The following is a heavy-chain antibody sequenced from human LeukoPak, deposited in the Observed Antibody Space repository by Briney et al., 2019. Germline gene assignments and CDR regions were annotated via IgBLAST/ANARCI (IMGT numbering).Heavy chain of an antibody. CDR3: ARDLASRMSGVAHLTPDEGDT. CDR2: INPKSGGT. J-gene: IGHJ5*02. V-gene: IGHV1-2*02. Sequence: ASVMVSCKASGYTLTDYYIHWMRQVPGHGLEWMGWINPKSGGTDFAPNLRDRVTLTSDTSITTAYMEITSLTTDDIAVYYCARDLASRMSGVAHLTPDEGDTWGQGTLVTVSS. D-gene: IGHD3-3*01. CDR1: GYTLTDYY.